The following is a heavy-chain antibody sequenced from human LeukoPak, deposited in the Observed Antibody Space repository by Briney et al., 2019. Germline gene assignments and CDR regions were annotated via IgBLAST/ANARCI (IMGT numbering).Heavy chain of an antibody. V-gene: IGHV4-34*01. D-gene: IGHD3-16*02. CDR3: AKDSKKYVWGNYRLGSHFDY. CDR1: GGSFSGYY. J-gene: IGHJ4*02. CDR2: INHSGST. Sequence: PSETLSLTCAVYGGSFSGYYWSRICQPPGKGLEWIGEINHSGSTNYNPSLKSRVTISVDTSTNQFSLKLSSVTAADTAVYYCAKDSKKYVWGNYRLGSHFDYWGQGTLVTVSS.